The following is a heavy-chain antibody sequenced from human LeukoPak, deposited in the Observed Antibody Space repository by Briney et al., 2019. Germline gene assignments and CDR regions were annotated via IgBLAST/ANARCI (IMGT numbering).Heavy chain of an antibody. CDR3: ATLLGYCSSTSCYAGGGYYGMDV. CDR1: GFIFSDYA. D-gene: IGHD2-2*01. Sequence: GTLRLSCGVSGFIFSDYAMNWIRQPPGKGLEWIGEINHSGSTNYNPSLKSRVTISVDTSKNQFSLKLSSVTAADTAVYYCATLLGYCSSTSCYAGGGYYGMDVWGQGTTVTVSS. CDR2: INHSGST. J-gene: IGHJ6*02. V-gene: IGHV4-34*08.